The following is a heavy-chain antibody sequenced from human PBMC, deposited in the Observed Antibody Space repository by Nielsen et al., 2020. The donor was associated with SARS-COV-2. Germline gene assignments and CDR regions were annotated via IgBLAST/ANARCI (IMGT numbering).Heavy chain of an antibody. D-gene: IGHD5-24*01. CDR1: GFTFSSLW. CDR2: IKPDGSEK. CDR3: ATGSEMATITWFDP. V-gene: IGHV3-7*03. J-gene: IGHJ5*02. Sequence: GESLKISCAASGFTFSSLWMSWVRQVPGKGLEWVADIKPDGSEKVYVDSVKGRFTISRDNAKNSMSLQMNSLRSDDTAVYYCATGSEMATITWFDPWGQGTLVTVSS.